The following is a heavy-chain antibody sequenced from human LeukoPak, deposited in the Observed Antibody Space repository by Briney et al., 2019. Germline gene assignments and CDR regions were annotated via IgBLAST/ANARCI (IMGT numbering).Heavy chain of an antibody. Sequence: SGTLSLTCAVSGGSIINSNWWSWVRQPPGKGLEWIGEIDHSGSTSYNPSLKSRVTISEDTSKNQFSLKLSSVTAADTAVYYCARRRLRPSIIIDYWGQGTLVTVSS. V-gene: IGHV4-4*02. CDR3: ARRRLRPSIIIDY. CDR2: IDHSGST. J-gene: IGHJ4*02. D-gene: IGHD4-17*01. CDR1: GGSIINSNW.